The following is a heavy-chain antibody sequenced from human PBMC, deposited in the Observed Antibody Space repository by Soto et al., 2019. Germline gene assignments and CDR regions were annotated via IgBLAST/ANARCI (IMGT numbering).Heavy chain of an antibody. J-gene: IGHJ4*02. D-gene: IGHD1-26*01. CDR3: ARDAAVGLFDY. Sequence: ASMKVSCKASGGTFSSYTISWVRQAPGLGLEWLGRIIPILGIANYAQKFQGRVTITADKSTSTAYMELSSLRSEDTAVYYCARDAAVGLFDYWGQGTLVTVSS. CDR1: GGTFSSYT. CDR2: IIPILGIA. V-gene: IGHV1-69*04.